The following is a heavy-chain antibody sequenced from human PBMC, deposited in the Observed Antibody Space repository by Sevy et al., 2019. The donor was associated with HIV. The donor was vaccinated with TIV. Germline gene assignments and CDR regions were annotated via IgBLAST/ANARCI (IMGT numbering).Heavy chain of an antibody. CDR2: INPNSGGT. Sequence: ASVKVSCKASGYTFTGYYMHWVRQAPGQGLEWMGRINPNSGGTNYAQKFQGRVTMTRDTSISTAYMELSRLRSDDTAVYYCAREGYGSGSYFYYYYGMDVWGQGTTVTVS. J-gene: IGHJ6*02. D-gene: IGHD3-10*01. CDR1: GYTFTGYY. V-gene: IGHV1-2*06. CDR3: AREGYGSGSYFYYYYGMDV.